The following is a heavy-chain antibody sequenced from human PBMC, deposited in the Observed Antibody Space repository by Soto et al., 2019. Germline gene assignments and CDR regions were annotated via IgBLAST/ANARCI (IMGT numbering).Heavy chain of an antibody. CDR3: ARLVYDTRLNYMYFDF. CDR2: IFHDGTA. Sequence: ETLSLTCAVSGVSISSGNWWTWVRQTPQRGLEYIGEIFHDGTANYYPSFERRVAISVDTSKNQFSLKLTSVTAADTAIYFCARLVYDTRLNYMYFDFWGKEPWSPFL. V-gene: IGHV4-4*01. D-gene: IGHD3-10*01. J-gene: IGHJ4*01. CDR1: GVSISSGNW.